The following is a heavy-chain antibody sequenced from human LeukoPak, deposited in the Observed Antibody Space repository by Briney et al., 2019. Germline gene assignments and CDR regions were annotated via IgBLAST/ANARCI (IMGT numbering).Heavy chain of an antibody. D-gene: IGHD6-19*01. Sequence: ASVKVSCKASGGTFSSYAISWVRQAPGQGLEWMGWINTNTGNPTYAQGFTGRFVFSLDTSVSTAYLQISSLKAEDTAVYYCARGPLAVAGTDFDYWGQGTLVTVSS. CDR1: GGTFSSYA. CDR2: INTNTGNP. CDR3: ARGPLAVAGTDFDY. J-gene: IGHJ4*02. V-gene: IGHV7-4-1*02.